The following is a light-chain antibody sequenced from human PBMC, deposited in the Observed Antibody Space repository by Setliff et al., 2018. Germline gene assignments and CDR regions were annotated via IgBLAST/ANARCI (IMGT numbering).Light chain of an antibody. CDR1: SSDVGGYDY. V-gene: IGLV2-14*03. CDR2: DVR. CDR3: FSYASSGSYV. J-gene: IGLJ1*01. Sequence: SALTQAASVSGSPGQLVTISCTGSSSDVGGYDYVSWYQHHPGRAPKFIIYDVRYRPSGVSNRFSGSKSGNTASLTISGLQAEDEADYYCFSYASSGSYVFGTGTKVTVL.